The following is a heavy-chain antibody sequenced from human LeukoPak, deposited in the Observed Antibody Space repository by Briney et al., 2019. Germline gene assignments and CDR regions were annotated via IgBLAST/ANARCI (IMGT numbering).Heavy chain of an antibody. CDR3: ARGALCFGGLIDP. J-gene: IGHJ5*02. Sequence: PGGSLRLSCAASGFTFSSYGMHWVRQAPGKGLGWVAVIWYDGSNKYYADSVKGRFTISRDNSKNTLYLQMNSLRAEDTAVYYCARGALCFGGLIDPWGQGNLVTVSS. V-gene: IGHV3-33*01. CDR1: GFTFSSYG. D-gene: IGHD3-10*01. CDR2: IWYDGSNK.